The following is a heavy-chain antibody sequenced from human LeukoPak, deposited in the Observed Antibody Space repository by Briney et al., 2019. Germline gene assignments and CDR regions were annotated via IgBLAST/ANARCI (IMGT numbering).Heavy chain of an antibody. D-gene: IGHD6-19*01. CDR2: IYYSGSA. V-gene: IGHV4-59*12. CDR3: ARGGSGWPSGDYFQH. Sequence: SETLSLTCTVSGDSISSYYWSWIRQPPGKGLEWSGYIYYSGSANHNPSLKSRVTMSVDTSKNQFSLKLSSVTAADTAVYYCARGGSGWPSGDYFQHWGQGTLVTVSS. CDR1: GDSISSYY. J-gene: IGHJ1*01.